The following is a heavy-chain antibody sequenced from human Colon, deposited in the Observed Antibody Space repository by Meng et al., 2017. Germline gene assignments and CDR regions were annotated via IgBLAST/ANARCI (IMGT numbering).Heavy chain of an antibody. Sequence: SETLSLTCTVSGGSINSDYWSWVRRPPGKGLEWIGYIYYTGTTNYNPSLKSRVTISLDTSRNQFSLKLTSVTAADTAMYYCARVIEVSRFFENWGQGTQVTVSS. V-gene: IGHV4-59*01. CDR2: IYYTGTT. J-gene: IGHJ4*02. CDR1: GGSINSDY. D-gene: IGHD2-21*01. CDR3: ARVIEVSRFFEN.